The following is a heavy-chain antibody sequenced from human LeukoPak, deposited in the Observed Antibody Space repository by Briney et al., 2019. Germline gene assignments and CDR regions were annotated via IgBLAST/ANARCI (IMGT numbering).Heavy chain of an antibody. V-gene: IGHV3-7*01. D-gene: IGHD5-12*01. J-gene: IGHJ4*02. CDR2: IKQDGSDK. CDR1: GFTFSSYW. Sequence: PGGSLRLSCTASGFTFSSYWMSWVRQTPGKGLEWVANIKQDGSDKYYVDSVKGRFTISRDNAKNSLYLQMNNLGAEDTAVCYCARGMYGGYDGRYFDYWGQGTLVTVSS. CDR3: ARGMYGGYDGRYFDY.